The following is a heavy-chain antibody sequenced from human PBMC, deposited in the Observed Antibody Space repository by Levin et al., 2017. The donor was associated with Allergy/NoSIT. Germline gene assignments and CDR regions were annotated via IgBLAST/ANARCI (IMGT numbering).Heavy chain of an antibody. D-gene: IGHD2-2*01. CDR1: GGSISSYY. CDR2: IYYSGST. Sequence: SETLSLTCTVSGGSISSYYWSWIRQPPGKGLEWIGYIYYSGSTNYNPSLKSRVTISVDTSKNQFSLKLSSVTAADTAVYYCARGVIVVVPAAIYYYMDVWGKGTTVTVSS. J-gene: IGHJ6*03. V-gene: IGHV4-59*01. CDR3: ARGVIVVVPAAIYYYMDV.